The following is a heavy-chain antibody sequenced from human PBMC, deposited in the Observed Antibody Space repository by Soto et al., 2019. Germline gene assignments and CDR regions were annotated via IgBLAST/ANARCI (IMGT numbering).Heavy chain of an antibody. CDR3: AKGSTGWERGFFDY. V-gene: IGHV3-23*01. CDR2: ISGSGIST. Sequence: EVQLLESGGGLVQPGGSLRLSCAASGFTFRTFAMSWFRRAPGKGLEWVSAISGSGISTYYAGSVQGRFTVSRDNSKDALYLQMNSLRAEDTAVYYCAKGSTGWERGFFDYWGQGTLVTVSS. CDR1: GFTFRTFA. J-gene: IGHJ4*02. D-gene: IGHD6-19*01.